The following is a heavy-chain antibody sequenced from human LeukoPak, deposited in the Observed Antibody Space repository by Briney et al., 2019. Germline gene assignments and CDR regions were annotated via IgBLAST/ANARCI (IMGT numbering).Heavy chain of an antibody. V-gene: IGHV4-59*01. Sequence: SETLSLTCTVSGGSISNDYGSWIRQPPGKALEGIGYIYFSGGTNYNPSLKSRDTISIDTSKNQFSLSLRSVTAADTAVYYCAIYLRKDYNNYLDYYYYMDVWGKGTTVTVSS. J-gene: IGHJ6*03. CDR3: AIYLRKDYNNYLDYYYYMDV. D-gene: IGHD4-11*01. CDR1: GGSISNDY. CDR2: IYFSGGT.